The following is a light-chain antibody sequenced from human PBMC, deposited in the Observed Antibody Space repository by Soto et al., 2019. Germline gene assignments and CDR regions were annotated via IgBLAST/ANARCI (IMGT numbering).Light chain of an antibody. CDR3: ASWDDRLGAVI. Sequence: QSVLTQPPSASGTPGQRVFISCSGSSSNIGGTNYAYWYQQLPGAAPKLLMHSNNLRPSGVPERISGSKSGTSASLAISGLRSEDEAVYYGASWDDRLGAVIFGGGTTLTVL. CDR1: SSNIGGTNY. J-gene: IGLJ2*01. V-gene: IGLV1-47*02. CDR2: SNN.